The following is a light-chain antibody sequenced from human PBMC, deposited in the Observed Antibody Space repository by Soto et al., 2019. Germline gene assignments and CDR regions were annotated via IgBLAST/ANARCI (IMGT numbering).Light chain of an antibody. CDR2: GVS. CDR1: ESLFGF. V-gene: IGKV3-15*01. J-gene: IGKJ2*01. CDR3: QSYNDWPFA. Sequence: EIVMTQSPATLSVSPGERVTLSCRASESLFGFLAWYQHKPGQAPRLLIYGVSTKATGVPARFSGSGSATDFTLTSTSLQSDDSAVYYCQSYNDWPFAFGQGTKLEI.